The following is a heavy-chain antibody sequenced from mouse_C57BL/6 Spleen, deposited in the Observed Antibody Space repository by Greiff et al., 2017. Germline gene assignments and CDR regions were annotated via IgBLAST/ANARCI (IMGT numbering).Heavy chain of an antibody. Sequence: QVHVKQSGAELARPGASVKLSCKASGYTFTSYGISWVKQRTGQGLEWIGEIYPRSGNPYYNEKFKGKATLTADKSSSTAYMELRSLTSEDSAVYFGARNYYDYDVDYAMDYWGQGTSVTVSS. J-gene: IGHJ4*01. CDR1: GYTFTSYG. V-gene: IGHV1-81*01. CDR3: ARNYYDYDVDYAMDY. CDR2: IYPRSGNP. D-gene: IGHD2-4*01.